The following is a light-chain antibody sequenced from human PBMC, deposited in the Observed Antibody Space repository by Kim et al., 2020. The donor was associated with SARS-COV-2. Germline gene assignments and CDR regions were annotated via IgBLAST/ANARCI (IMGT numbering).Light chain of an antibody. Sequence: NFMLTQPHSVSESPGKTVTISCTRSSGNIASNYMQWYQQRPGSAPTTVIYEDTQRPSGVPDRFSGSIDSSSNSASLTISGLKTEDEADYYCQSYDNTNQVFGGGTQLTVL. CDR1: SGNIASNY. V-gene: IGLV6-57*04. CDR3: QSYDNTNQV. J-gene: IGLJ3*02. CDR2: EDT.